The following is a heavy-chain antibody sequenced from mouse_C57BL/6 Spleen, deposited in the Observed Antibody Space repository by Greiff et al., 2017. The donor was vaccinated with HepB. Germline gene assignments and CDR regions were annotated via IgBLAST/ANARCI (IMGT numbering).Heavy chain of an antibody. CDR2: ISYDGSN. J-gene: IGHJ2*01. CDR1: GYSITSGYY. CDR3: ARGRFYYFDY. Sequence: LQESGPGLVKPSQSLSLTCSVTGYSITSGYYWNWIRQFPGNKLEWMGYISYDGSNNYNPSLKNRISITRDTSKNQFFLKLNSVTTEDTATYYCARGRFYYFDYWGQGTTLAVSS. V-gene: IGHV3-6*01.